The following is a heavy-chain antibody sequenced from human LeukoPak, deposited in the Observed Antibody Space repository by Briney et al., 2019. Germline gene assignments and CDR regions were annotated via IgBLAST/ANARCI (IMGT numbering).Heavy chain of an antibody. D-gene: IGHD2-8*01. V-gene: IGHV3-23*01. CDR1: GFTFSSYA. CDR2: ISGSGGST. J-gene: IGHJ4*02. CDR3: ARYCTNGVCSFY. Sequence: GGSLRLSCAASGFTFSSYAMSWVRQAPGKGLEWVSAISGSGGSTYYADSVKGRFTISRDNSKNTLYLQMNSLRAEDTVVYYCARYCTNGVCSFYWGQGTLVTVSS.